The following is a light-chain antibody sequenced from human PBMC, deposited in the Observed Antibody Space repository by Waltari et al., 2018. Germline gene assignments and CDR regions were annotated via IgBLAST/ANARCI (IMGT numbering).Light chain of an antibody. J-gene: IGLJ3*02. Sequence: YVLTQPPSVSVDPGKTARLTCGGDNIGRKSVNWYQQKPGQAPVLVIFYDSDRPSEIPERVSGSNSGNTATLTISWVEAGDEADYHCQVWDDVTDSGVFGGGTKLTVL. CDR1: NIGRKS. CDR3: QVWDDVTDSGV. V-gene: IGLV3-21*04. CDR2: YDS.